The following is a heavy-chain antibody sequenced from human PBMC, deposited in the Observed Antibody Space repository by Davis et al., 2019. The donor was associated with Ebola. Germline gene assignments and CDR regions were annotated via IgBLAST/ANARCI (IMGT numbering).Heavy chain of an antibody. J-gene: IGHJ4*02. Sequence: GESLKISCAASGFTFNSYGMHWVRQTPGKGLEWVARISYDGSNQNYPDSVRGRFTISRDNSKNTLYLQMNSLRAEDTAVYYCARYSGYVNGPIDYWGQGTLVTVSS. V-gene: IGHV3-30*03. CDR2: ISYDGSNQ. CDR3: ARYSGYVNGPIDY. CDR1: GFTFNSYG. D-gene: IGHD5-12*01.